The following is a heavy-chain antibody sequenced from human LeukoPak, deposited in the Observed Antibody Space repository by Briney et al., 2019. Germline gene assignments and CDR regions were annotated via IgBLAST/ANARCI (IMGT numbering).Heavy chain of an antibody. J-gene: IGHJ4*02. D-gene: IGHD6-19*01. CDR2: SSSNGGST. CDR3: VNQISGWVY. CDR1: GFTFSNYA. V-gene: IGHV3-64D*06. Sequence: GGSLRLSCSASGFTFSNYAMDWVRQAPGKGLEYVSGSSSNGGSTYYADSVKGRFTISRDNSKNTLYLQMSSLRPEDTAVYYCVNQISGWVYWGQGTLVTVSS.